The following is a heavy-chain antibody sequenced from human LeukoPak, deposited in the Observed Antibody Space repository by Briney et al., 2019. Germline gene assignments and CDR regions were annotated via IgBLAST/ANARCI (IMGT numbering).Heavy chain of an antibody. CDR3: AKHPQIYGDSLMDV. Sequence: PGGSLRVSCAASGFTFSNYAMSWVRQAPGKGLEWVSSIRGNGARTDYADSVKGRFTISRDNSKNTLYLQMNSLRAEDTAVYYCAKHPQIYGDSLMDVWGQGTTVTVSS. D-gene: IGHD4-17*01. CDR1: GFTFSNYA. CDR2: IRGNGART. V-gene: IGHV3-23*01. J-gene: IGHJ6*02.